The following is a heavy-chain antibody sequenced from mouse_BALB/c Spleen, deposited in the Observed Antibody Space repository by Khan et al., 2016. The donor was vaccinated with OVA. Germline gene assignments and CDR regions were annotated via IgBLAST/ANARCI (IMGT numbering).Heavy chain of an antibody. CDR1: GYSITTDYA. J-gene: IGHJ2*01. Sequence: VQLQESGPGLVKPSQSLSLTCTVTGYSITTDYACNWIRQLPENKLEWMGFISYNGNTKYNPSLKSRISITRDTSKNQFFLQLKSLTTEDTARYYCARVYGGEFDYWGQGTTLTVSS. CDR2: ISYNGNT. V-gene: IGHV3-2*02. D-gene: IGHD1-1*01. CDR3: ARVYGGEFDY.